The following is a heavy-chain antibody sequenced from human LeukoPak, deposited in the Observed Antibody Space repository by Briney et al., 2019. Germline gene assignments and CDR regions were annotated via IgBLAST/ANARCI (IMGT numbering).Heavy chain of an antibody. Sequence: ASVKVSCKASGYTFTGYYMHWVRQAPGQGLEWMGWINPNSGGTNYAQKFQGRVTMTRDTSISTAYMELSRLRSEDTAVYYCAREGDYYDSSGYLVRGAFDIWGQGTMVTVSS. V-gene: IGHV1-2*02. D-gene: IGHD3-22*01. CDR3: AREGDYYDSSGYLVRGAFDI. J-gene: IGHJ3*02. CDR2: INPNSGGT. CDR1: GYTFTGYY.